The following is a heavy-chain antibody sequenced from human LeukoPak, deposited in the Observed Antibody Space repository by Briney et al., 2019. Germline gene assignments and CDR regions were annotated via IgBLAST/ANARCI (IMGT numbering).Heavy chain of an antibody. CDR3: ARDILDVGATHYFDY. D-gene: IGHD1-26*01. CDR2: IYTSGST. J-gene: IGHJ4*02. Sequence: SETLSLTCTVSGGSISSYYWSWIRQPAGKGLEWIGRIYTSGSTNYNPSLKSRVTMSVDASKNQFSLTVSSVTAADTAIYYCARDILDVGATHYFDYWGQGSLLTVSS. CDR1: GGSISSYY. V-gene: IGHV4-4*07.